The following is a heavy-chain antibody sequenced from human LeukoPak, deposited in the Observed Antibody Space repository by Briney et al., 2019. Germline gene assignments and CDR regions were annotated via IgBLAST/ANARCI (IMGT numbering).Heavy chain of an antibody. CDR1: GGSFSGYY. CDR2: TNHSGST. V-gene: IGHV4-34*01. D-gene: IGHD5-12*01. J-gene: IGHJ3*02. CDR3: ARKRVIVATLRAQRSPFFDI. Sequence: SETLSLTCAVYGGSFSGYYWSWIRQPPGKGLEWIGETNHSGSTNYNPSLKSRVTISVDTSKNQFSLKLSSVTAADTAVYYCARKRVIVATLRAQRSPFFDIWGQGTMVTVSS.